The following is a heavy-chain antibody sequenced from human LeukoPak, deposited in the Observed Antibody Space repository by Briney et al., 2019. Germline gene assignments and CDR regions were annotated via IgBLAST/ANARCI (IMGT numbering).Heavy chain of an antibody. CDR3: ARGLYYGDYVNYYYGMDV. D-gene: IGHD4-17*01. Sequence: SETLSLTCTVSGGSISSSGYYWGWIRQPPGKGLEWIGSINYGGSTYYNPSLKSRVTISVDTSKNQFSLKLSSVTAADTAVYYCARGLYYGDYVNYYYGMDVWGQGTTVTVSS. V-gene: IGHV4-39*07. CDR1: GGSISSSGYY. J-gene: IGHJ6*02. CDR2: INYGGST.